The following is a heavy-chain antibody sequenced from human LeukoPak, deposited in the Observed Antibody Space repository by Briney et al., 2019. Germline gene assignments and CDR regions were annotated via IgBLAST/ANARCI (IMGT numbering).Heavy chain of an antibody. J-gene: IGHJ4*02. Sequence: ASVKISCKASGYTFTSYGISWVRQAPGQGLEWMGWISAYNGNTNYAQKLQGRVTMTTDTSTSTAYMELRSLRSDDTAVYYCARIHMITFGGVIARYPDYWGQGTLVTVSS. D-gene: IGHD3-16*02. V-gene: IGHV1-18*01. CDR1: GYTFTSYG. CDR2: ISAYNGNT. CDR3: ARIHMITFGGVIARYPDY.